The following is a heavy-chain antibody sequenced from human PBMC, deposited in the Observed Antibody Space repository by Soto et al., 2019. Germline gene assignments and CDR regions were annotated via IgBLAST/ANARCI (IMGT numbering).Heavy chain of an antibody. CDR1: GGSISSYY. CDR3: ARVYRYYDSSGYIDP. CDR2: IYYSGST. J-gene: IGHJ5*02. V-gene: IGHV4-59*01. D-gene: IGHD3-22*01. Sequence: ASETLSLTCTVSGGSISSYYWSWIRQPPGKGLEWIGYIYYSGSTNYNPSLKSRVTISVDTSKNQFSLKLSSVTAADTAVYYCARVYRYYDSSGYIDPWGQGTLVTVSS.